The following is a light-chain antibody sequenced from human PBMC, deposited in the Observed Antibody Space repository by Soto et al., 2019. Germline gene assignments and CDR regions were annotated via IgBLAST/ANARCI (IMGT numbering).Light chain of an antibody. V-gene: IGKV1-5*03. CDR3: QQYSTYPWT. Sequence: IQMTQSPSTLSASVGYRVTITCRASQTISTLLAWYQQRPGKSPNLLIYKASSLESGVPSRFSGSGSGTEFTLTISSLQPDDFATYFCQQYSTYPWTFGQGTKVEVK. CDR2: KAS. CDR1: QTISTL. J-gene: IGKJ1*01.